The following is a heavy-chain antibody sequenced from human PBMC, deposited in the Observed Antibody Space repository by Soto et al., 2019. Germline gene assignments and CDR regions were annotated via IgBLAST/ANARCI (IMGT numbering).Heavy chain of an antibody. CDR1: GFSFTTYA. Sequence: EVQLLESGGDFVHPGGSARLSCAASGFSFTTYAFDWVRQTPGRGLEWVAGLGGNSRSAYYADSVEGRFTISRDNSRNSVSLHMNTLRVEDSSTSYSQGHYYWSGTYPHFWGPGTLVTVAP. V-gene: IGHV3-23*01. D-gene: IGHD2-8*02. CDR2: LGGNSRSA. CDR3: QGHYYWSGTYPHF. J-gene: IGHJ4*02.